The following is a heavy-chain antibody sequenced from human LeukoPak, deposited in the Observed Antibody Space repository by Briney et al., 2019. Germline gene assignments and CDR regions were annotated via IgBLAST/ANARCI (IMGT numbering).Heavy chain of an antibody. CDR1: GYSINSGYY. J-gene: IGHJ4*02. V-gene: IGHV4-61*01. CDR3: ARAPHFFDTSGSRYYFDY. D-gene: IGHD3-22*01. CDR2: IYYSGST. Sequence: SETLSLTCTVSGYSINSGYYWGWIRQPPGKGLEWIGYIYYSGSTNYNPSLKSRVTISVDTSKNQFSLKLSSVTAADTAVYYCARAPHFFDTSGSRYYFDYWGQGALVTVSS.